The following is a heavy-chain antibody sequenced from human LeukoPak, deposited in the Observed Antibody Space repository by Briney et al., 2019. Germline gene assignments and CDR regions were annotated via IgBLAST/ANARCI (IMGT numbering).Heavy chain of an antibody. V-gene: IGHV4-4*07. Sequence: PSETLSLTCTVSGVSISSYYWSWIRQPAGKGLEWVGRIYPSWNTKYNPSLKGRVTLSVDTSKKQFVLKLRSVTAADTAVYYCARDALFGGPLGEDYYSYMDVWGKGTTVTVSS. CDR1: GVSISSYY. D-gene: IGHD3-16*01. J-gene: IGHJ6*03. CDR2: IYPSWNT. CDR3: ARDALFGGPLGEDYYSYMDV.